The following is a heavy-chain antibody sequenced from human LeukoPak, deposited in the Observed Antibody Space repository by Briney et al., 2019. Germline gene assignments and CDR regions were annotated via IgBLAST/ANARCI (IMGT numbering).Heavy chain of an antibody. D-gene: IGHD1-14*01. V-gene: IGHV4-34*01. CDR1: GGSFSGYY. Sequence: PSETLSLTCAVYGGSFSGYYWSWIRQPPGKGLEWIGEINHSGSTNYNPSLKSRVTISVDTSKNQFSLKLSSVTAADTAVYYCASGIGRNFDYWGQGTLVTVSS. J-gene: IGHJ4*02. CDR3: ASGIGRNFDY. CDR2: INHSGST.